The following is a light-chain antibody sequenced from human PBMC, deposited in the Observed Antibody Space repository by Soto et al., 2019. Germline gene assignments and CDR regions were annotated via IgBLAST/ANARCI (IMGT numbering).Light chain of an antibody. CDR2: GNS. CDR1: SSNIGAGYD. J-gene: IGLJ2*01. V-gene: IGLV1-40*01. Sequence: QSVLTQPPSVSGSPGQTVTISCTGSSSNIGAGYDVHWYQQLPGTAPKLLIYGNSNRPSGVPDRFSGSKSGTSASLAITGLQAEDEADYYCQSYGSSLSVVFGGGTKLTVL. CDR3: QSYGSSLSVV.